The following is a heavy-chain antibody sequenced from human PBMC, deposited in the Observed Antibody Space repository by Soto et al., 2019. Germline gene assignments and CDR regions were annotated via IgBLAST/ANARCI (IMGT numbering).Heavy chain of an antibody. V-gene: IGHV3-23*01. D-gene: IGHD3-3*01. CDR1: GFTFSSYA. J-gene: IGHJ4*02. CDR2: ISGSGGST. Sequence: EVQLLESGGGLVQPGGSLRLSCAASGFTFSSYAMSWVRQAPGKGLEWVSAISGSGGSTYYADSVKGRFTISRDNSKNTLYLEMSSLRAEDTAVYYCAKEEYYAFWSGSINWGQGTLVTVSS. CDR3: AKEEYYAFWSGSIN.